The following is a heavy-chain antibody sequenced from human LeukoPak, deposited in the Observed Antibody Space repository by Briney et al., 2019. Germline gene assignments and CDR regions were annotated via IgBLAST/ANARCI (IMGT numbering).Heavy chain of an antibody. V-gene: IGHV4-38-2*02. CDR2: IYHSGST. CDR1: GYSISSGYY. CDR3: ARVPHMDFGELSLLRFDP. D-gene: IGHD3-10*01. Sequence: SETLSLTCTVSGYSISSGYYWGWIRQPPGKGLEWIGSIYHSGSTYYNPSLKSRVTVSLDTSKNQFSLELSSVTAADTAVYYCARVPHMDFGELSLLRFDPWDQGTLVAVSS. J-gene: IGHJ5*02.